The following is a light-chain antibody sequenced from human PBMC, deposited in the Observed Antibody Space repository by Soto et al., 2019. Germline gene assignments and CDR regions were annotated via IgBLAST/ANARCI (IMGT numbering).Light chain of an antibody. V-gene: IGKV4-1*01. Sequence: DIVLTQSPDSLAVSLGERATINCKSSQSVLHSSHNKSYLAWYQQKPGQPPKMLIYWASTRKSGVPDRFSGSGSVTDFTLTISSLQAEDVAVYYCQHYYTTPRTFGQGTKVEIK. CDR3: QHYYTTPRT. CDR2: WAS. CDR1: QSVLHSSHNKSY. J-gene: IGKJ1*01.